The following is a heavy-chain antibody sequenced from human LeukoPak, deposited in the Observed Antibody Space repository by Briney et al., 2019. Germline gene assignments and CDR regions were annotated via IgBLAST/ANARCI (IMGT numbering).Heavy chain of an antibody. CDR3: ARRLMWFRSFGC. CDR2: INHSGST. V-gene: IGHV4-34*01. D-gene: IGHD3-10*01. J-gene: IGHJ5*01. CDR1: GGSFSGYY. Sequence: KPSETLSLTCAVYGGSFSGYYWSWIRQPPGKGLEWIGEINHSGSTNYNPSLKSRVTISVDTSKNQFSLKLSSVTAADTAVYYCARRLMWFRSFGCWGEASLVSVYS.